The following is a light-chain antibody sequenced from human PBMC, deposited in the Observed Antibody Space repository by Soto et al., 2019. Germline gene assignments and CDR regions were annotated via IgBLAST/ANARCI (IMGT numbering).Light chain of an antibody. CDR2: QVN. Sequence: QSVLTQPASVSGSPGQSITISCTGTNSDVGGYDYVSWYQHYPGKAPKLLIYQVNNRPSGVSSRFSGSKSGNTASLTFSGLQAEEEADYYCSSLTSSNTWVFGGGTKVTVL. V-gene: IGLV2-14*01. J-gene: IGLJ3*02. CDR3: SSLTSSNTWV. CDR1: NSDVGGYDY.